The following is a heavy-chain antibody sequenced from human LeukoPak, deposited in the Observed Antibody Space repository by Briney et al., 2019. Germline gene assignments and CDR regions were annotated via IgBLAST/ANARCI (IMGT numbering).Heavy chain of an antibody. Sequence: SETLSPTSTLAGGSISSYYWSWIRQPPGEGLEWVGYIYYIGSTNYHPSLKSRVTISVDTSKNQFSLKLSSVTAADTAVYYCARDYYGGNYWYFDLWGRGTLVTVSS. V-gene: IGHV4-59*01. D-gene: IGHD4-23*01. CDR2: IYYIGST. J-gene: IGHJ2*01. CDR1: GGSISSYY. CDR3: ARDYYGGNYWYFDL.